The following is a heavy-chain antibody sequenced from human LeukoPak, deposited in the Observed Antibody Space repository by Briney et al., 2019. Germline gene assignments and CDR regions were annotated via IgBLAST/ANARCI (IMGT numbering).Heavy chain of an antibody. V-gene: IGHV4-34*01. J-gene: IGHJ4*02. Sequence: SETLPHTCAVYGGPLSGYQWSWIRQPPGKALEWFGEINHCESTNYNPSLKSRDTISVDTHKNQLPLKLRCVPAAHTPVYYCARIAARQGRYFVYWGQGTLVTVSS. CDR1: GGPLSGYQ. CDR3: ARIAARQGRYFVY. D-gene: IGHD6-6*01. CDR2: INHCEST.